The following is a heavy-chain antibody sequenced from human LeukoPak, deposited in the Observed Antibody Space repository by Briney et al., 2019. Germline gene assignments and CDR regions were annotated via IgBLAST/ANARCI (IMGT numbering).Heavy chain of an antibody. J-gene: IGHJ6*03. V-gene: IGHV4-4*07. Sequence: TSETLSLTCTVSGGSISSYYWSWIRQPAGKELEWIGRIYTSGSTNYNPSLKSRVTMSVDTSKNQFSLKLSSVTAADTAVYYCARGAVVPAAHYYYYYYMDVWGKGTTVTVSS. CDR3: ARGAVVPAAHYYYYYYMDV. D-gene: IGHD2-2*01. CDR2: IYTSGST. CDR1: GGSISSYY.